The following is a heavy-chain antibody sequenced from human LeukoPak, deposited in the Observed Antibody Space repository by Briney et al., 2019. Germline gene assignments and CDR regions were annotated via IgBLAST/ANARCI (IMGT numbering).Heavy chain of an antibody. Sequence: PSETLSLTCTVSGGSISSYHWSWIRQPPGKGLEWIGYIYYSGSTNYNPFLKSRVTISVDTSKNQFSLKLSSVTAADTAVYYCARGNQGWLQLGYFQHWGQGTLVTVSS. J-gene: IGHJ1*01. CDR3: ARGNQGWLQLGYFQH. CDR1: GGSISSYH. V-gene: IGHV4-59*08. CDR2: IYYSGST. D-gene: IGHD5-24*01.